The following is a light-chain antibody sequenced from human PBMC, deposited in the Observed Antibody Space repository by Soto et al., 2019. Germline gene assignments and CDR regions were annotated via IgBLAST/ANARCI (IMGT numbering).Light chain of an antibody. Sequence: EIVLTQSPATLSLSPGERATLSCRASQSVSSYLAWYQQKPGQAPRLLIYDASNRATDIPARFSGSGSGTDFTLTISSLEPEDFAVYYWLQRSGWPWTFGQGTRVDIK. CDR1: QSVSSY. J-gene: IGKJ1*01. V-gene: IGKV3-11*01. CDR3: LQRSGWPWT. CDR2: DAS.